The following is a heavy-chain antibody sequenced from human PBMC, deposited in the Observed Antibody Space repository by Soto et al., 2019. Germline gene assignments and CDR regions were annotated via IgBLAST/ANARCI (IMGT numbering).Heavy chain of an antibody. V-gene: IGHV4-31*01. J-gene: IGHJ3*01. Sequence: SSETLSLTCSISGGSISSGGYYWSWVRQRRGKGLEWIGYVYFNENTYYTPSLKSPVPLSVGTSKSQFSLRLGSVTAADAAVYHGARQITTARGIDFWG. CDR2: VYFNENT. CDR1: GGSISSGGYY. D-gene: IGHD4-17*01. CDR3: ARQITTARGIDF.